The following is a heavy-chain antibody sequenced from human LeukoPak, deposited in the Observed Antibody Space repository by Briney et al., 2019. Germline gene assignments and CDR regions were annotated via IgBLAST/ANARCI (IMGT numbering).Heavy chain of an antibody. CDR1: GFTFSSYW. Sequence: PGGSLRLSCAASGFTFSSYWMRLVRQAPGKGLEWVANIKQDGSEKYYVDSVKGRFTISRDNAKNSLYLQMNSLRAEDTAVYYCASSEGGGSYWYFDYWGQGTLVTVSS. CDR3: ASSEGGGSYWYFDY. CDR2: IKQDGSEK. D-gene: IGHD1-26*01. V-gene: IGHV3-7*01. J-gene: IGHJ4*02.